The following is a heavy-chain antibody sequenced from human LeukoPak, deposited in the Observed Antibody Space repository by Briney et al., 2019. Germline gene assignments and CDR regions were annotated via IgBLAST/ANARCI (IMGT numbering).Heavy chain of an antibody. V-gene: IGHV4-34*01. J-gene: IGHJ2*01. CDR3: ARRPGSGWYGRYFDL. Sequence: GSLRLSCAASGFTFSNAWMSWIRQPPGKGLEWIGEINHSGSTNYNPSLKSRVTISVDTSKNQFSLKLSSVTAADTAVYYCARRPGSGWYGRYFDLWGRGTLVTVSS. CDR1: GFTFSNAW. CDR2: INHSGST. D-gene: IGHD6-19*01.